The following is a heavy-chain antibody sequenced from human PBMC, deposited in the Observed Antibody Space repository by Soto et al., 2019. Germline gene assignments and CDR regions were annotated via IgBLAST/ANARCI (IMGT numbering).Heavy chain of an antibody. CDR3: ARDPRGWQLALYYFYGMDV. CDR2: IIPIFGTA. Sequence: QVQLVQSGAEVKKPGSSVKVSCKASGGTFSSYAISWVRQAPGQGLEWMGGIIPIFGTANYAQKFQGRVTITADESTSTAYMELSSLRSEDTAVYYCARDPRGWQLALYYFYGMDVWGQGTTVTVSS. J-gene: IGHJ6*02. D-gene: IGHD6-6*01. CDR1: GGTFSSYA. V-gene: IGHV1-69*01.